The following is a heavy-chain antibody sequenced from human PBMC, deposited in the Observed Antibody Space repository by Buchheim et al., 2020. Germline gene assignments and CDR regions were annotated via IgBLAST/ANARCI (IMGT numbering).Heavy chain of an antibody. Sequence: EVQLLESGGGLVQPGGSLRLSCAASGFTFSSYAMSWVRRAPGKGLEWVSAISGSGGSTYYADSVKGRFTISRDNSKNTLYLQMNSLRAEDTAVYYYAKDYDVDTAMAIASGYFDYWGQGTL. D-gene: IGHD5-18*01. J-gene: IGHJ4*02. V-gene: IGHV3-23*01. CDR3: AKDYDVDTAMAIASGYFDY. CDR1: GFTFSSYA. CDR2: ISGSGGST.